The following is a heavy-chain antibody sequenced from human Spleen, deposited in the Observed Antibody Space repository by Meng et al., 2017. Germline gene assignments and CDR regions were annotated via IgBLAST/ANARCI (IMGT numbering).Heavy chain of an antibody. D-gene: IGHD3-22*01. CDR1: GYTFTGYY. CDR2: INPNSGGT. Sequence: ASVKVSCKASGYTFTGYYMHWVRQAPGQGLEWMGWINPNSGGTNYAQKFQGRVTMTRDTSISTAYMKLSRLRSDDTAVYYCARESKIVVVISLNAFDIWGQGTMVTVSS. V-gene: IGHV1-2*02. CDR3: ARESKIVVVISLNAFDI. J-gene: IGHJ3*02.